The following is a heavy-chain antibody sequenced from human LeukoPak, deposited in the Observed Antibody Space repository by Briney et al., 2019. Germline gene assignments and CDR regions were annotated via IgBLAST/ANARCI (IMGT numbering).Heavy chain of an antibody. J-gene: IGHJ4*02. CDR3: AKSGYNGHDRPH. V-gene: IGHV3-23*01. CDR2: ISGSGGST. Sequence: GGSLRLSCAASGFTFSSYAMSWVRQAPGKGLEWVSAISGSGGSTYYADSVKGRFTISRDNSKNTLYLQMNSLTAEDTATYYCAKSGYNGHDRPHWGLGTLVTVSS. D-gene: IGHD5-12*01. CDR1: GFTFSSYA.